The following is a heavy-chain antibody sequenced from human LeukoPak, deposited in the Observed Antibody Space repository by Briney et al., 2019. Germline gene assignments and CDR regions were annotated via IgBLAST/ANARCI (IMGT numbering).Heavy chain of an antibody. D-gene: IGHD3-22*01. V-gene: IGHV4-59*11. CDR3: ARSLSSGFVDY. J-gene: IGHJ4*02. CDR1: GGSISSHY. CDR2: IYYTGRT. Sequence: PSQTLSLTCTVSGGSISSHYWSWIRQPPGQKLEWIGYIYYTGRTKYNPSLKNRVTISVDPSKNQFSLTLNSVTAADTAVYYCARSLSSGFVDYWGQGALVTVSS.